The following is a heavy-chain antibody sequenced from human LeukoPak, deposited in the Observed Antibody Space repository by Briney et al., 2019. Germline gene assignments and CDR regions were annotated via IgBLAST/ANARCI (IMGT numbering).Heavy chain of an antibody. V-gene: IGHV1-18*01. CDR2: ISAYNGNT. CDR1: GYTFTSYG. J-gene: IGHJ4*02. D-gene: IGHD6-19*01. Sequence: ASVRVSCKASGYTFTSYGISWVRQAPGQGLEWMGWISAYNGNTNYAQKLQGRVTMTTDTSTSTAYMELRSLRSDDTAVYYCAREPRSGWAFDYWGQGTLVTVSS. CDR3: AREPRSGWAFDY.